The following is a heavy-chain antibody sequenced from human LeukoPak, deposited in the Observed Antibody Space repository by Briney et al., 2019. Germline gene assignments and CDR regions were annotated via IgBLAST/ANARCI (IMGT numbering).Heavy chain of an antibody. V-gene: IGHV4-39*01. Sequence: SETLSLTCTVSGGSISSSSYYWSWIRQPPGKGLEWIGEINHSGSTYYNPSLKSRVTISVDTSKNQFSLKLSSVTAADTAVYYCARQGPYGSGSYPYYFDYWGQGTLVTVSS. CDR3: ARQGPYGSGSYPYYFDY. D-gene: IGHD3-10*01. CDR1: GGSISSSSYY. J-gene: IGHJ4*02. CDR2: INHSGST.